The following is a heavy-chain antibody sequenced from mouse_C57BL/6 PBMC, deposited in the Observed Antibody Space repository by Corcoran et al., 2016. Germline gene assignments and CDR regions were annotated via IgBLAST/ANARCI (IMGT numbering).Heavy chain of an antibody. CDR3: ARGRWLLDYAMDY. V-gene: IGHV1-26*01. Sequence: VQLQQPGTELVKPGASVKISCKASGYTFTDYYMNWVKQSHGKSLEWIGDINPNNGGTSYNQKFKGKATLTVDKSSSTAYMELRSLTSEDSAVYHCARGRWLLDYAMDYWGQGTSVTVSS. CDR2: INPNNGGT. D-gene: IGHD2-3*01. J-gene: IGHJ4*01. CDR1: GYTFTDYY.